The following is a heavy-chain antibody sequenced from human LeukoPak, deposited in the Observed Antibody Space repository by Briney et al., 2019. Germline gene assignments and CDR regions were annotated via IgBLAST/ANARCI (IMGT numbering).Heavy chain of an antibody. V-gene: IGHV4-38-2*02. CDR1: GYSISRGYY. CDR3: ASANPYCSGGSCYRPYYYYYYYMDV. D-gene: IGHD2-15*01. Sequence: PSETLSLTCTVSGYSISRGYYWGWIRQPPGKGLGWIGSIYHSGSTYYNPSLKSRVTITVDTSKNQFSLKLSSVTAADTAVYYCASANPYCSGGSCYRPYYYYYYYMDVWGKGTTVTVSS. CDR2: IYHSGST. J-gene: IGHJ6*03.